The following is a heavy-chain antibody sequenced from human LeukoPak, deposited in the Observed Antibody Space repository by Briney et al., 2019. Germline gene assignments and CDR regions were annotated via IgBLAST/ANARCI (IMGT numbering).Heavy chain of an antibody. V-gene: IGHV3-11*04. Sequence: KPGGSLRLSCAASGFTFSDYYMSWIRQAPGKGLEWVSYISSGGSTIYYADSVKGRFTISRDNAKNSLYLQMNSLRAEDTAVYYCARLIGPRDFWSGYYTGYFDYWGQGTLVTVSS. CDR1: GFTFSDYY. D-gene: IGHD3-3*01. CDR3: ARLIGPRDFWSGYYTGYFDY. CDR2: ISSGGSTI. J-gene: IGHJ4*02.